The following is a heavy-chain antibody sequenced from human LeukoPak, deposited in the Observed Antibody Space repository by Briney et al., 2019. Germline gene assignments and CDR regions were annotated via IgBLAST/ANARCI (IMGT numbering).Heavy chain of an antibody. CDR3: ARDEGVTNPFLY. J-gene: IGHJ4*02. V-gene: IGHV1-18*01. Sequence: GASVNVSCKASGYTFTSYGISWVRQAPGQGLEWMGWISAYNGNTNYAHKLQGRVTMTTDTSTSTAYMEVRSLRSDDTAVYYCARDEGVTNPFLYWGQGTLVTVSS. CDR1: GYTFTSYG. CDR2: ISAYNGNT. D-gene: IGHD4-17*01.